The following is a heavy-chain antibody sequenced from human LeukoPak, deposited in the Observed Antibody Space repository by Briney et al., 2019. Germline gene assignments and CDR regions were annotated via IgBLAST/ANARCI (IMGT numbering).Heavy chain of an antibody. V-gene: IGHV3-53*01. J-gene: IGHJ4*02. D-gene: IGHD2-8*01. CDR3: ARGAYD. Sequence: GGSLRLSCAASGFSVSDNYMNWVRQAPGKGLEWVSVIYSGGGGGSIYYADSVKGRFTLSRDNSQNTVYLQMNSLRAEDTAVYYCARGAYDWGQGTLVTVSS. CDR1: GFSVSDNY. CDR2: IYSGGGGGSI.